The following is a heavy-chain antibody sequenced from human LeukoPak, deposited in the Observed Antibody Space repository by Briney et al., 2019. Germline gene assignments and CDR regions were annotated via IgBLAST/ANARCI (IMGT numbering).Heavy chain of an antibody. J-gene: IGHJ6*03. V-gene: IGHV4-4*07. CDR2: IFTSGIT. Sequence: PSETLSLTCTVSGGSISLYYWNWIRQPAGRGLEWIGRIFTSGITNYNPSLKSRVTMSVEKSKSQFSPALSSVTAADTAVYYCAREISGTNYNPLGYMDVWGKGTAVTVSS. D-gene: IGHD3-10*01. CDR1: GGSISLYY. CDR3: AREISGTNYNPLGYMDV.